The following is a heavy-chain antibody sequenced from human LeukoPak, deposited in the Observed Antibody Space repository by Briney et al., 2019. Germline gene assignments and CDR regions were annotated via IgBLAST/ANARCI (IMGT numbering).Heavy chain of an antibody. J-gene: IGHJ4*02. V-gene: IGHV4-30-4*01. CDR3: ATYVVTAIPYYFDY. D-gene: IGHD2-21*02. Sequence: SETLSLTCTVSGGSISSGDYYWSWIRQPPGKGLGLIGYIYYSGSTYYNPSLKSRVTISVDTSKNQFSLKLSSVTAADTAVYYCATYVVTAIPYYFDYWGQGTLVTVSS. CDR2: IYYSGST. CDR1: GGSISSGDYY.